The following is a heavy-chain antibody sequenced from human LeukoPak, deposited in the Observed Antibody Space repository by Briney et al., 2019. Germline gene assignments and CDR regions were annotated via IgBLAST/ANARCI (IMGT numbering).Heavy chain of an antibody. CDR2: MDTSGHT. CDR1: GGSISGYY. V-gene: IGHV4-4*07. CDR3: ARHWSHSVAQFGRSYWFDP. Sequence: SETLSLTCIVSGGSISGYYWSWIRQPAGKGLEWIGHMDTSGHTNYNSSLVSRVTMSVDTSKNQFSLRLTSVTAADTAVYYCARHWSHSVAQFGRSYWFDPWGQGTLVTVSS. D-gene: IGHD2-15*01. J-gene: IGHJ5*02.